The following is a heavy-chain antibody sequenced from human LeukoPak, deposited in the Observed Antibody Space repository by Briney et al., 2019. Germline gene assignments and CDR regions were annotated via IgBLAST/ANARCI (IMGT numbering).Heavy chain of an antibody. J-gene: IGHJ4*02. CDR1: GFTLNTYA. CDR2: ISYDGSQK. V-gene: IGHV3-30*04. D-gene: IGHD1-1*01. CDR3: ARDTDEWYNSPGDY. Sequence: PPGGSLRLSCAVSGFTLNTYAMHWVRQAPGKGLEWVAIISYDGSQKYYADSLKGRFTTSRDNSRNTLYLQMNSLRDDDTGMYYCARDTDEWYNSPGDYWGQGTLVTVSS.